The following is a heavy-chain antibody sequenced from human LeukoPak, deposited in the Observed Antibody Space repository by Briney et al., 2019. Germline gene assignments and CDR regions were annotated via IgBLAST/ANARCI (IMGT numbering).Heavy chain of an antibody. CDR2: IKQDGSEK. Sequence: GGSLRLSCAASGFTFSSYWMRWVRQAPGKGLEWVANIKQDGSEKYYVDSVKGRFTISRDNAKNSLYLQMNSLRAEDTAVYYCARNAPGDSSSRGPAGFDYWGGETLFTVSS. D-gene: IGHD6-6*01. V-gene: IGHV3-7*01. J-gene: IGHJ4*02. CDR1: GFTFSSYW. CDR3: ARNAPGDSSSRGPAGFDY.